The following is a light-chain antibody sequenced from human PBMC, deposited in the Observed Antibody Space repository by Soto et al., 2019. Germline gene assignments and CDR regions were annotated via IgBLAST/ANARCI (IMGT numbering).Light chain of an antibody. Sequence: GLSQSLATLSLSARERATLSCRASQSVSSYLAWYQQKPGQAPRLLIYDASNRATGIPARFSGSGSGTDFTLTISSLEPEDFAVYYCQQRSNWRRTFGQGSNVDIK. J-gene: IGKJ1*01. CDR1: QSVSSY. V-gene: IGKV3-11*01. CDR3: QQRSNWRRT. CDR2: DAS.